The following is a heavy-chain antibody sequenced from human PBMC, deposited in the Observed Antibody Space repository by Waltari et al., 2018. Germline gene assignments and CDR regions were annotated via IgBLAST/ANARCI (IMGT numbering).Heavy chain of an antibody. Sequence: EVQLVESGGDLLQPGGSLSLPCTASGFTCSRYWLPWVRQAPGKGLVWVSRNNPEDTTTTYADSAKGRFTISRDNGKNTLYLQMNSLRVEDTAVYYCARGGLEPFDYWGQGTQVTVSS. CDR1: GFTCSRYW. CDR2: NNPEDTTT. CDR3: ARGGLEPFDY. D-gene: IGHD4-17*01. V-gene: IGHV3-74*01. J-gene: IGHJ4*02.